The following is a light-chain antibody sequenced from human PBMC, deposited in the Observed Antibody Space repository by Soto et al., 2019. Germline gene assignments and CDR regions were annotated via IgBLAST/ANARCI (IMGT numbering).Light chain of an antibody. Sequence: QSVLTQPPSASGAPGQRVTISRSGSWSNSGSNAVHWYQQVPGAAPKLLIYGNGQRASGVPDRFSDSKSDTSASLVISGLQSEDEGDYYCATWDVSLSGYWVFGGGTKLTVL. CDR1: WSNSGSNA. CDR2: GNG. V-gene: IGLV1-44*01. CDR3: ATWDVSLSGYWV. J-gene: IGLJ3*02.